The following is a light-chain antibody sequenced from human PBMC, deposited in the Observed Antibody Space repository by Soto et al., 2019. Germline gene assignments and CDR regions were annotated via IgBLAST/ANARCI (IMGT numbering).Light chain of an antibody. CDR3: TSPTPGSLYV. CDR2: KVS. CDR1: NNDIGTYVL. Sequence: QSALTQAASVSGSPGQSITISCTGTNNDIGTYVLVSWYQQHPGKAPKLLIYKVSNRPSGVSNRFSGSKSGNTASLTISGLQAEDEADYFCTSPTPGSLYVFGTGTQLTVL. J-gene: IGLJ1*01. V-gene: IGLV2-14*02.